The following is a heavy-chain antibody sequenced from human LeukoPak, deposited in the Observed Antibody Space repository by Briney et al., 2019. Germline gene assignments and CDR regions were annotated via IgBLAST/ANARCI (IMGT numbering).Heavy chain of an antibody. CDR3: ARQSPEYSSSSVDY. Sequence: ASVKVSCKASGDVFSTYVFTWVRQAPGQGLEWMGRIIPIVNMVDYAEEFQGRVSITADKSTSTAYMELSSLRSEDTAVYYCARQSPEYSSSSVDYWGQGTLVTVSS. CDR2: IIPIVNMV. J-gene: IGHJ4*02. D-gene: IGHD6-6*01. V-gene: IGHV1-69*04. CDR1: GDVFSTYV.